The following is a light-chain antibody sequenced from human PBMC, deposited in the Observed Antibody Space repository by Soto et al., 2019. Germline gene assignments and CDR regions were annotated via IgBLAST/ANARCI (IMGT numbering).Light chain of an antibody. CDR2: EVS. Sequence: QSALTQPPSASGSPGQSVTISCTGTSSDVGGYNYVSWYQQHPGKAPKLMIYEVSKRPSGVPDRFSGSKSGNTASLTVSGLQAEDEADYYCSSYTSDGTLVFGTGTKVTVL. J-gene: IGLJ1*01. V-gene: IGLV2-8*01. CDR3: SSYTSDGTLV. CDR1: SSDVGGYNY.